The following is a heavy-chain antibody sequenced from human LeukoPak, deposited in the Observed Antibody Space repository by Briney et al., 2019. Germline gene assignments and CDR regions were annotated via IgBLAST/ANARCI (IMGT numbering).Heavy chain of an antibody. CDR2: ISSSSSSI. D-gene: IGHD3-22*01. J-gene: IGHJ4*02. CDR1: GFSFSSHS. CDR3: ARGVSSAWYFDY. Sequence: PGGSLRLSCAASGFSFSSHSMNWVRQAPGKGLEWVSSISSSSSSIYYADSAKGRFTISRDNAENSLYLQMNSLRAEDTAVYYCARGVSSAWYFDYWGQGTLVTVSS. V-gene: IGHV3-21*01.